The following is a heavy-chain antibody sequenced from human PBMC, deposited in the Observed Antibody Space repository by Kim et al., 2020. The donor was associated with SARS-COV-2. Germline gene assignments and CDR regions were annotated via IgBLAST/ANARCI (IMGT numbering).Heavy chain of an antibody. J-gene: IGHJ6*02. CDR1: GYSFTSYW. CDR3: ARALYRYCSGGSCYFVAGGMDV. V-gene: IGHV5-10-1*01. CDR2: IDPSDSYT. Sequence: GESLKISCKGSGYSFTSYWISWVRQMPGKGLEWMGRIDPSDSYTNYSPSFQGHVTISADKSISTAYLQWSSLKASDTAMYYCARALYRYCSGGSCYFVAGGMDVWGQGTTVTVSS. D-gene: IGHD2-15*01.